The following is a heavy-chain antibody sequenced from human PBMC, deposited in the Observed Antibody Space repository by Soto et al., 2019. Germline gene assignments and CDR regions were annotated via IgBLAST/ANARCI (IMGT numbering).Heavy chain of an antibody. CDR3: TRGRWELLGGDC. D-gene: IGHD1-26*01. CDR1: GFTFSNYW. J-gene: IGHJ4*02. Sequence: EVQLVESGGGLVQPGGSLRLSCAASGFTFSNYWMHWVRQAPGKGLVWVSRINSDGSSTNYADSVKGRFTISRDNAKNTVYLPMNSLRGEDTAVYYCTRGRWELLGGDCWGQGTLVTVSS. CDR2: INSDGSST. V-gene: IGHV3-74*01.